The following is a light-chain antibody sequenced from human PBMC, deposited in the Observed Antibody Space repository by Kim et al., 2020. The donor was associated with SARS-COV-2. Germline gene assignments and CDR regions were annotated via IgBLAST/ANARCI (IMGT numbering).Light chain of an antibody. J-gene: IGKJ1*01. Sequence: SASVGDRVTITCRASQGITTYLAWYQQKPGKAPKLLIYAASSLQSGVPSRFSGSGSGTDFTLTISSLQPEDFATYYCQQASRPWTFGQGTKVEIK. V-gene: IGKV1-12*01. CDR1: QGITTY. CDR3: QQASRPWT. CDR2: AAS.